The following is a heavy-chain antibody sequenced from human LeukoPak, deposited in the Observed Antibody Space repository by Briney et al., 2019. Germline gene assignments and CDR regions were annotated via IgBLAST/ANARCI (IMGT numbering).Heavy chain of an antibody. CDR3: ARLVGDRTIYDY. CDR1: TFTFNTYW. CDR2: IKRDGTEK. Sequence: PGGSLRLSCAASTFTFNTYWMSWVRQAPAKGLEWVATIKRDGTEKYYVDPVKGRFTISRDNAKNSLYLQMNSLRVEDTAVYYCARLVGDRTIYDYWGQGTLVTVSS. J-gene: IGHJ4*02. D-gene: IGHD1-26*01. V-gene: IGHV3-7*01.